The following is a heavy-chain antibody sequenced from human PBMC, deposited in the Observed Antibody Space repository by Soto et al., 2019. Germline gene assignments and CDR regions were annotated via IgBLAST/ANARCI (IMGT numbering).Heavy chain of an antibody. D-gene: IGHD3-16*01. CDR2: ISSSSSYI. V-gene: IGHV3-21*01. J-gene: IGHJ3*02. CDR1: GFTFSSYS. Sequence: PGGSLRLSCAASGFTFSSYSMNWVRQAPGKGLEWVSSISSSSSYIYYADSVKGRFTISRDNAKNSLYLQMNSLRAEDTAVYYCAISLPSGPLGGDAFDIWGQGTMVTVSS. CDR3: AISLPSGPLGGDAFDI.